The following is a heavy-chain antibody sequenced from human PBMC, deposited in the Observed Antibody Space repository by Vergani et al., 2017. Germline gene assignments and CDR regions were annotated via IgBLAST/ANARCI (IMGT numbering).Heavy chain of an antibody. D-gene: IGHD1-26*01. J-gene: IGHJ4*02. CDR3: AREMIVGATYSEGYFDY. CDR1: GGTFSSYS. Sequence: QVQLVQPGAEVKKPGSSVKVSCKASGGTFSSYSIGWARQAPGQGLEWMGRIIPIFGTANYAQNFQGRVTITADESTSTAYMELSSLRSEDTAMYYCAREMIVGATYSEGYFDYWGQGTLVTVSS. V-gene: IGHV1-69*13. CDR2: IIPIFGTA.